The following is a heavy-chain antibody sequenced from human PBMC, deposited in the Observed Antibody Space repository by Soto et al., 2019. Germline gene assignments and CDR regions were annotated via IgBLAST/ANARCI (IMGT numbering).Heavy chain of an antibody. Sequence: QTLSLTCVISGDSVSSNSAVWNWIRQSPSRGLEWLGRTYYRSQWHYEYAVFVQSRISIDPDTSKNHFSLQLNSVTPEDTAVNYCVRLVGNSWLDHWGQGTLVTVSS. D-gene: IGHD3-9*01. CDR3: VRLVGNSWLDH. J-gene: IGHJ4*02. CDR2: TYYRSQWHY. CDR1: GDSVSSNSAV. V-gene: IGHV6-1*01.